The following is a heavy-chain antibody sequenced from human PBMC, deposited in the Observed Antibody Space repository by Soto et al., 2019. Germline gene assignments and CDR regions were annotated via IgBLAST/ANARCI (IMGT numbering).Heavy chain of an antibody. CDR2: MNPNSGNT. CDR3: ARSTYDYGDNELDY. CDR1: GYTFTSYD. D-gene: IGHD4-17*01. J-gene: IGHJ4*02. Sequence: ASVKVSCKASGYTFTSYDINWVRQATGQGLEWMGWMNPNSGNTGYAQKFQGRVTMTRNTSISTAYMELSSLRSEDTAVYYCARSTYDYGDNELDYWGQGTLVTVSS. V-gene: IGHV1-8*01.